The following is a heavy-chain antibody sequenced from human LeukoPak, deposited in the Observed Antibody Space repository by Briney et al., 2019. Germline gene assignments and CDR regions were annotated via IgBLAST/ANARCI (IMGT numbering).Heavy chain of an antibody. CDR2: IRNKVYGGTT. CDR3: TRDDCSRTSCSRLGPYGMDV. J-gene: IGHJ6*02. V-gene: IGHV3-49*03. Sequence: GGSLRLSCTASGFTFGEYAMSWFRQAPGKGLEWVSFIRNKVYGGTTEYAASVKGRFTISRDDSKSIAYLQMNSLKTEDTAVYYFTRDDCSRTSCSRLGPYGMDVWGQGTTVTVSS. D-gene: IGHD2-2*01. CDR1: GFTFGEYA.